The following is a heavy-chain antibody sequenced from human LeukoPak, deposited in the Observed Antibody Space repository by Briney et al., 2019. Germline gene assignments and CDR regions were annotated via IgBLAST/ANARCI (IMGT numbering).Heavy chain of an antibody. CDR1: GGSIISSDHY. Sequence: SETLSLTCTVSGGSIISSDHYWGWIRQSPGKGLEWIASMFYSGSTYYNPSLKSRVIMSVDTSKNQFSLKLSSVTAADTAVYYCARGRLYGGPNWFDPWGQGTLVTVSS. D-gene: IGHD2/OR15-2a*01. J-gene: IGHJ5*02. V-gene: IGHV4-39*07. CDR3: ARGRLYGGPNWFDP. CDR2: MFYSGST.